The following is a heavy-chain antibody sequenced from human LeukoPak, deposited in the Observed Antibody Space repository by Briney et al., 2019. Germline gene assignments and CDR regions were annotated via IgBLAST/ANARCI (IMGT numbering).Heavy chain of an antibody. CDR3: ARAHPWSTTRQEGYYYDSSGYSYDY. D-gene: IGHD3-22*01. CDR1: GGSISSSNW. V-gene: IGHV4-4*02. CDR2: IYHSGCT. Sequence: PSGTLSLTCAVSGGSISSSNWWSWVRQPPGKGLEWIGEIYHSGCTNYNPSLKSRVTISADKSKNQFSLKLSSVTAADTAVYYCARAHPWSTTRQEGYYYDSSGYSYDYWGQGTLVTVSS. J-gene: IGHJ4*02.